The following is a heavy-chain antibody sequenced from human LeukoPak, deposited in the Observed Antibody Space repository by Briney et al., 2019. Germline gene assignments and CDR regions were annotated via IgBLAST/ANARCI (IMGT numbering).Heavy chain of an antibody. J-gene: IGHJ4*02. CDR1: GYTFTSYG. Sequence: GASVTVSCKASGYTFTSYGISWVRQAPGQGLEWMGWISAYNGNTNYAQKLQGRVTMTTDTSTSTAYMELRSLRSDDTAVYYCARDSLYTYYYDSSGYLNGDYWGQGTLVTVSS. V-gene: IGHV1-18*01. CDR3: ARDSLYTYYYDSSGYLNGDY. D-gene: IGHD3-22*01. CDR2: ISAYNGNT.